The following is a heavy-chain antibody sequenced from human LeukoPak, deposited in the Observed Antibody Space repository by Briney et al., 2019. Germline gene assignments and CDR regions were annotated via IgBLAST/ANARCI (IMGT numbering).Heavy chain of an antibody. CDR2: FSSSSSTI. D-gene: IGHD4-23*01. Sequence: GEPLRLSCAASGSTFSSYSINWVRQAPGKGLEWVSYFSSSSSTINYADSVKGRFTISRENAKNSLYLQMHSLRDEDTAVYYCARVGATVVNFYWGQGTLVTVSS. CDR3: ARVGATVVNFY. CDR1: GSTFSSYS. V-gene: IGHV3-48*02. J-gene: IGHJ4*02.